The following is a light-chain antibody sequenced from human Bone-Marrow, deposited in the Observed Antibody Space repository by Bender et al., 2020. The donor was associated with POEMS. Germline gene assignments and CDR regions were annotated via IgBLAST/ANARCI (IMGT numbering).Light chain of an antibody. Sequence: QSVVTQPPSLSEAPRQRVTISCSGSSSNIGNHGVNWYQQLPGEAPKLLIYYDDLLTPGVSDRFSASKSCPSASLAISELQSEDEALSYYSAWDDSLSGWVFGGGTKLTVL. CDR3: SAWDDSLSGWV. CDR1: SSNIGNHG. V-gene: IGLV1-36*01. J-gene: IGLJ3*02. CDR2: YDD.